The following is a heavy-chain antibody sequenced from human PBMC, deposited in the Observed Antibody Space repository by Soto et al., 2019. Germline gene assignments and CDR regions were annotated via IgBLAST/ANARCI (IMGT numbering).Heavy chain of an antibody. CDR3: ARQGGYICGMDV. D-gene: IGHD5-12*01. CDR2: IYYSGST. J-gene: IGHJ6*02. Sequence: PSETLSLTCTVSGGSISSSSYYWGWIRQPPGKGLEWIGSIYYSGSTYYNPSLKSRVTISVDTSKNQFSLKLSSVTAADTAVYYCARQGGYICGMDVWGQGTTVTV. V-gene: IGHV4-39*01. CDR1: GGSISSSSYY.